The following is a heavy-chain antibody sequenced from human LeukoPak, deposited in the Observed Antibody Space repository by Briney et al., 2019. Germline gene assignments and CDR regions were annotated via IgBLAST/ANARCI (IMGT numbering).Heavy chain of an antibody. CDR3: ARRSGTYSDFDY. CDR2: ITTDKSNT. V-gene: IGHV1-18*01. Sequence: ASVKVSCKASGDTFSSYAIRWVRQAPGQGLEWMGWITTDKSNTNYAQKFQGRVTMTTDASTPTAYMELRSLRPDDTAVYYCARRSGTYSDFDYWGQGTLVTVSS. D-gene: IGHD1-26*01. CDR1: GDTFSSYA. J-gene: IGHJ4*02.